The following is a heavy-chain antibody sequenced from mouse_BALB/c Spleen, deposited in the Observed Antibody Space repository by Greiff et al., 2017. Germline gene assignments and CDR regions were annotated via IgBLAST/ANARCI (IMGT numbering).Heavy chain of an antibody. CDR2: ISSGGSYT. V-gene: IGHV5-6*01. CDR3: ARELGPY. Sequence: EVQLVESGGDLVKPGGSLKLSCAASGSTFSSYGMSWVRQTPDKRLEWVATISSGGSYTYYPDSVKGRFTISRDNAKNTLYLQMSSLKSEDTAMYYCARELGPYWGQGTLVTVSA. D-gene: IGHD4-1*01. CDR1: GSTFSSYG. J-gene: IGHJ3*01.